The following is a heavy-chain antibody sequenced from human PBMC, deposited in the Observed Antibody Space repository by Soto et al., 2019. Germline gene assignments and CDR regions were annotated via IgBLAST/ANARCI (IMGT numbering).Heavy chain of an antibody. CDR3: ARDGHWGLDY. Sequence: GASVTVSCKASGYTYTTYGFSWVRQAPGQGLEWMGWMSSYNGNTNYAQKFQGRVTMTTDTSTGTAYMELRSLRSDDTAVYYCARDGHWGLDYWGQGTLVTVSS. D-gene: IGHD7-27*01. CDR1: GYTYTTYG. V-gene: IGHV1-18*01. J-gene: IGHJ4*02. CDR2: MSSYNGNT.